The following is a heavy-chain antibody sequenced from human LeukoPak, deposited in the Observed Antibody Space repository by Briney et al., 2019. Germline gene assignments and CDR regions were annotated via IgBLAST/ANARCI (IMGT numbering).Heavy chain of an antibody. CDR3: AKQLGYCSDGSCYFPY. CDR1: GFTVSSNY. Sequence: GGSLRLSCAASGFTVSSNYMNWVRQAPGKGLEWVSAISNNGGYTYYADSVQGRFTISRDNSKSTLCLQMNSLRAEDTAVYYCAKQLGYCSDGSCYFPYWGQGTLVTVSS. CDR2: ISNNGGYT. J-gene: IGHJ4*02. V-gene: IGHV3-23*01. D-gene: IGHD2-15*01.